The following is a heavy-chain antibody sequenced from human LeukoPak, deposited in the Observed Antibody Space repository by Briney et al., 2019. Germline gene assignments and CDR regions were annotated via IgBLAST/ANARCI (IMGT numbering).Heavy chain of an antibody. J-gene: IGHJ4*02. Sequence: GGSLRLSCAASGFTFRGFLMGWVRQTPGKGLEWVANIKQDGSEKYYADSVKGRFTISRDNTKNSLSLQMNSLRAEDTAVYYCARAGSNWNYVYWGQGTLVTVFS. CDR3: ARAGSNWNYVY. D-gene: IGHD1-7*01. V-gene: IGHV3-7*01. CDR1: GFTFRGFL. CDR2: IKQDGSEK.